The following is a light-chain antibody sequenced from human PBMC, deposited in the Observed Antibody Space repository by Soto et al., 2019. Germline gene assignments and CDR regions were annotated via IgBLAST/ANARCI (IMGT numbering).Light chain of an antibody. Sequence: QSVLTQPPSVSGAPGQRVTISCTGSSSNIGAGYDVHWYQQLPGTAPRLLIYGNSNRPSGVPDRFSGSKSGTSASLVITGLQAEDGADYHCQSYDSSLSGYVVFGGGTKVTVL. V-gene: IGLV1-40*01. CDR2: GNS. CDR3: QSYDSSLSGYVV. CDR1: SSNIGAGYD. J-gene: IGLJ2*01.